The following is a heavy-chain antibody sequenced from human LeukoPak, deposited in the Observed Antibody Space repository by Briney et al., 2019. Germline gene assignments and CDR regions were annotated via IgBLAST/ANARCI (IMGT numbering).Heavy chain of an antibody. CDR2: INHSGST. V-gene: IGHV4-34*01. D-gene: IGHD3-10*01. CDR3: ARDLGETFDY. J-gene: IGHJ4*02. CDR1: GGSFSGYY. Sequence: SETLSLTCAVYGGSFSGYYWSWIRQPPGKGLEWIGEINHSGSTNYNPSLKSRVTISVDTSKNQFSLKLNSVTAADTAVYYCARDLGETFDYWGQGTLVTVSS.